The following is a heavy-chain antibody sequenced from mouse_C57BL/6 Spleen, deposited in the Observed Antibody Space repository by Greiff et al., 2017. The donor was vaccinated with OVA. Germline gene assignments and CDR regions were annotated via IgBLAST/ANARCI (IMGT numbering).Heavy chain of an antibody. CDR1: GYTFTSYW. CDR2: IDPYSGGT. D-gene: IGHD1-1*01. Sequence: VQLQQPGAELVQPGASVKLSCKASGYTFTSYWMHWVKQRPGRGLEWIGRIDPYSGGTKYNEKFKSKATLTVDKSSSTAYMQLSSLTSEDSAVYYCARQDYGGSYDWFAYWGQGTLVTVSA. J-gene: IGHJ3*01. V-gene: IGHV1-72*01. CDR3: ARQDYGGSYDWFAY.